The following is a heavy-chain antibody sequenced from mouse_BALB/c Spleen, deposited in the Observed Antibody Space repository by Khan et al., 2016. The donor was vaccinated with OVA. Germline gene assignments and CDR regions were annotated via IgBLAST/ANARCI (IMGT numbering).Heavy chain of an antibody. CDR1: GFTFSSYS. V-gene: IGHV5-6*01. CDR2: ISSAGDYT. J-gene: IGHJ3*01. D-gene: IGHD6-1*01. CDR3: ASHLAGSFAF. Sequence: VQRVESGGDLVKPGGSLKLSCEASGFTFSSYSMSWVRQTPDKRLEWVATISSAGDYTNYTERVKGRFTLSRDNARSTPYPQLSSLKSEDSAMYYCASHLAGSFAFWGQGTLVTVSA.